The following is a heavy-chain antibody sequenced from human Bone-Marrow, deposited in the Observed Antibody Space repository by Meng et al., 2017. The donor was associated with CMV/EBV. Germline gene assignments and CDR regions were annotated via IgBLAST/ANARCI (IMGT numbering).Heavy chain of an antibody. D-gene: IGHD2-2*01. J-gene: IGHJ5*02. CDR2: ISYDGSNK. Sequence: GESLKISCAASGFTFSSYAMHWVRQAPGKGLEWVAVISYDGSNKYYADSVKGRFTISRDNSKNTLYLQMNSLRAEDTAVYYCASLVPAAMYPEKIDWFDPWGQGTLVTVSS. CDR1: GFTFSSYA. V-gene: IGHV3-30-3*01. CDR3: ASLVPAAMYPEKIDWFDP.